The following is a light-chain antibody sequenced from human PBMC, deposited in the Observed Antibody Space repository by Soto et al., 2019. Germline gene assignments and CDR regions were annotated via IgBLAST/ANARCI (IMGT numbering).Light chain of an antibody. CDR3: YQDNSYSA. CDR1: QSISNG. CDR2: DAS. V-gene: IGKV1-5*01. J-gene: IGKJ1*01. Sequence: DIQMPQHPSTLSASGGDSVTITCRASQSISNGLAWYQQKPGRAPKLLSYDASRFEIGVPSSYSGSGSGTEFTHSISRLEAGDFASYYWYQDNSYSAFGKGTKGAIK.